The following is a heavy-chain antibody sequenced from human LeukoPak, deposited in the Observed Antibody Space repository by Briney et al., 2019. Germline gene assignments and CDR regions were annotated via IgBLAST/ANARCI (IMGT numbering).Heavy chain of an antibody. J-gene: IGHJ6*03. CDR2: IYTSGST. CDR3: ARGGYCSSTSCPHYYYYYMDV. D-gene: IGHD2-2*01. V-gene: IGHV4-4*09. CDR1: GGSISSYY. Sequence: SETLSLTCTVSGGSISSYYWSWIRQPPGKGLEWIGYIYTSGSTNYNPSLKSRVTISVDTSKNQFSLKLSSVTAADTAVYYCARGGYCSSTSCPHYYYYYMDVWGKGTTVTVSS.